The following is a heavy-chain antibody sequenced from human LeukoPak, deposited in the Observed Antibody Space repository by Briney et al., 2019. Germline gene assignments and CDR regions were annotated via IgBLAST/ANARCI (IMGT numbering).Heavy chain of an antibody. CDR1: GGSFSGYY. J-gene: IGHJ5*02. CDR2: INHSGST. V-gene: IGHV4-34*01. D-gene: IGHD4-17*01. Sequence: SETLSLTCAVYGGSFSGYYWSWIRQPPGKGLEWIGEINHSGSTNYNPSLKSRVTISVDTSKNQFSLKLSSVTAADTAVYYCARGGEVGMTTVTTWSAWFDPWGQGTLVTVSS. CDR3: ARGGEVGMTTVTTWSAWFDP.